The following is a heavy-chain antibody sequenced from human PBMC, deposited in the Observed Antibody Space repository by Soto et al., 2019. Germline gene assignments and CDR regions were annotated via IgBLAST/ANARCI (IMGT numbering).Heavy chain of an antibody. D-gene: IGHD2-21*02. CDR1: GYVFISYG. CDR2: ISAYTGKA. CDR3: ARDRCNTRTCTRDSFFDP. V-gene: IGHV1-18*04. Sequence: QVQLVQSGPEVKKPGASVKVSCKTSGYVFISYGISWVRQAPGHGLEWVGWISAYTGKADYAQKFQGRVTMTTETSTSTAFLELWSLRSDDTAVYYCARDRCNTRTCTRDSFFDPWGQGTLVTVSS. J-gene: IGHJ5*02.